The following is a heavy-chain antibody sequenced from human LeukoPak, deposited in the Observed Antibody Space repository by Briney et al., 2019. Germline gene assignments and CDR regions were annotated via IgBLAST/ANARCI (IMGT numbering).Heavy chain of an antibody. CDR3: ARDQTNDYSNSEEWGY. D-gene: IGHD4-11*01. CDR2: IRYDGSNK. Sequence: GGSLRLSCAASGFTFSSYGMHWVRQVPGKGLEWVAFIRYDGSNKYYADSVKGRFTISRDNSKNTLYLQMNSLRAEDTAVYYCARDQTNDYSNSEEWGYWGQGTLVTVSS. CDR1: GFTFSSYG. J-gene: IGHJ4*02. V-gene: IGHV3-30*02.